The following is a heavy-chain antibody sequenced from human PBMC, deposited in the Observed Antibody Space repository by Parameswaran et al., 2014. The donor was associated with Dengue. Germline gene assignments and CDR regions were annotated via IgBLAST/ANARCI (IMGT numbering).Heavy chain of an antibody. CDR2: SITWEH. V-gene: IGHV4-59*01. CDR3: ARAPGFRAMGYYFDY. D-gene: IGHD3-10*01. J-gene: IGHJ4*02. Sequence: WIRQPPGRDWSGLGISITWEHQLQPSLKSRVTISVDTSKNQFSLKLSSVTAADTAVYYCARAPGFRAMGYYFDYWGQGTLVTVSS.